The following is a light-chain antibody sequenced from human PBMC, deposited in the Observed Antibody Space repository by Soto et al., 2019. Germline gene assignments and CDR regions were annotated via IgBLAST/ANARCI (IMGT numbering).Light chain of an antibody. Sequence: DIQMTQSPSSVSAAVGDSVTITCRASQDINKYLNWYHQTPGKAPKLLVFATSTLHNGVPSRFSGSRSGTDFSLTITSLQPEDFATYYCQQSYSSPYTFGQGTKLEIK. J-gene: IGKJ2*01. CDR3: QQSYSSPYT. CDR2: ATS. CDR1: QDINKY. V-gene: IGKV1-39*01.